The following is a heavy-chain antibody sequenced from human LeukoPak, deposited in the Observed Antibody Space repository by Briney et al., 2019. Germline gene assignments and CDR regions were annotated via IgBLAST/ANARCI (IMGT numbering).Heavy chain of an antibody. J-gene: IGHJ3*02. CDR2: IYSGGST. CDR3: ARAWWFGEDAFDI. V-gene: IGHV3-53*01. Sequence: GGSLRLSCAASGFTVSSNYMSWVRQAPGKGLEWVSVIYSGGSTYYADSVKGRFTISRDNSKNTLYLQMNSLRAEDTAVYYRARAWWFGEDAFDIWGQGTMVTVSS. D-gene: IGHD3-10*01. CDR1: GFTVSSNY.